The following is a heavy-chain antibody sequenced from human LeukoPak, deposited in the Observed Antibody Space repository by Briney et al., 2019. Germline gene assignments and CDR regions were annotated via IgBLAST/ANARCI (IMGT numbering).Heavy chain of an antibody. D-gene: IGHD2/OR15-2a*01. CDR1: GFTFSSYS. V-gene: IGHV3-21*01. Sequence: GASLRLSSAASGFTFSSYSMNWVRQAPGKRLEWVSSISSSSSYIYFADSVKGRFTISRDNAKNSLYLQMNSLRAEDTAVYYCARGFNRGDDWGQGTLVTVSS. CDR3: ARGFNRGDD. J-gene: IGHJ4*02. CDR2: ISSSSSYI.